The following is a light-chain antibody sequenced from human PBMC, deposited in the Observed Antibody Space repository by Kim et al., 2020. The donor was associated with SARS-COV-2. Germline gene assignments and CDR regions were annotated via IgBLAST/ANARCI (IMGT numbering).Light chain of an antibody. CDR2: RNSDGSH. J-gene: IGLJ2*01. CDR1: GGSSISA. CDR3: QTWGTGRVV. Sequence: GKLTCTLSGGSSISAVDGHQHRPRKGPRYLMKRNSDGSHSKGDGIPDRFSGSSSGAERYLTISSLQSEDEADYYCQTWGTGRVVFGGGTQLTVL. V-gene: IGLV4-69*01.